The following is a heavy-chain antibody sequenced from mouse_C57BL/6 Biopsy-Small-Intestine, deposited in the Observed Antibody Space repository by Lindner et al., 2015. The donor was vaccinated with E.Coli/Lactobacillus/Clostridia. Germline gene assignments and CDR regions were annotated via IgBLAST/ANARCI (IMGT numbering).Heavy chain of an antibody. CDR2: INPKTGGI. Sequence: VQLQESGPEVEKTGASVKISCKASGYTFTDFLLNWVKQSRGKSLEWIGDINPKTGGITYNEKFKGRATLTVDKSSSTAFMELRALTSEDSAVYFCASQGYDFDYWGQGTTLTVSS. CDR3: ASQGYDFDY. J-gene: IGHJ2*01. CDR1: GYTFTDFL. V-gene: IGHV1-26*01.